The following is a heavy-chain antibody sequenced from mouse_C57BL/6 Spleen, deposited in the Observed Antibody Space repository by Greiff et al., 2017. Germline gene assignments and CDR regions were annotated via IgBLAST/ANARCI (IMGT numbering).Heavy chain of an antibody. CDR3: TRLYYYGSPSGYYYAMDY. D-gene: IGHD1-1*01. V-gene: IGHV5-9-1*02. J-gene: IGHJ4*01. Sequence: EVQGVESGEGLVKPGGSLKLSCAASGFTFSSYAMSWVRQTPEKRLEWVAYISSGGDYIYYADTVKGRFTISRDNARNTLYLQMSSLKSEDTAMYYCTRLYYYGSPSGYYYAMDYWGQGTSVTVSS. CDR1: GFTFSSYA. CDR2: ISSGGDYI.